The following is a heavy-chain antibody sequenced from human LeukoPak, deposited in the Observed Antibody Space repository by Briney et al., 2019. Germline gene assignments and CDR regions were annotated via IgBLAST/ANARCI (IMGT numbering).Heavy chain of an antibody. Sequence: GGSLRLSCVASGFTSDDYTMHWVGQAPGKGLEWCSLITWGGGSTYYADSGKGRFTIARDNSKNSLYLQMNSLRSADTALYYCVKATGYCSSPSCYAGAFMMYWGQGTLVTVSS. J-gene: IGHJ4*02. D-gene: IGHD2-2*01. CDR3: VKATGYCSSPSCYAGAFMMY. CDR1: GFTSDDYT. V-gene: IGHV3-43*01. CDR2: ITWGGGST.